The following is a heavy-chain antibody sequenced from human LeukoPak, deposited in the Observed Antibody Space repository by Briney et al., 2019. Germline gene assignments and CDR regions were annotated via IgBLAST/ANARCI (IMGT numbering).Heavy chain of an antibody. D-gene: IGHD3-22*01. V-gene: IGHV3-30*02. Sequence: GWSLRRCCTAAGFNFSRTGIHWVGQAIGLWRVWVAFLRFDGTKEFYGASVRGRFNISRDNSKNILFLQMNSLRPEDTAVYYCARDFDDLNGDYYYIPEYWGRGMVVAVSS. J-gene: IGHJ4*02. CDR3: ARDFDDLNGDYYYIPEY. CDR1: GFNFSRTG. CDR2: LRFDGTKE.